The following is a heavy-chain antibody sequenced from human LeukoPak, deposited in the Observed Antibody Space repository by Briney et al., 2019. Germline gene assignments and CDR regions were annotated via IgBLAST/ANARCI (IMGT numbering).Heavy chain of an antibody. CDR1: GFIFRSYA. Sequence: GGSLRLSCAASGFIFRSYAMSWVRQAPGKGLGWVSAISGSGGSTYYADSVKDRFTISRDNSKNTLYLQMNSLRVEDTAVYYCARGRGTGPDYFDYWGQGTLVTVSS. J-gene: IGHJ4*02. CDR3: ARGRGTGPDYFDY. V-gene: IGHV3-23*01. D-gene: IGHD3/OR15-3a*01. CDR2: ISGSGGST.